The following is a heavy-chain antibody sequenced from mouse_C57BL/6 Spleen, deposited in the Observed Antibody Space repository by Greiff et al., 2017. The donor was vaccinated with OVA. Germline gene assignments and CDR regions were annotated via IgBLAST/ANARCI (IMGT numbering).Heavy chain of an antibody. Sequence: QVQLQQPGAELVKPGASVKLSCKASGYTFTSYWMHWVKQRPGQGLEWIGMIHPTSGSTNYNEKFKSKATLTVDKSSSTAYMQLSSLTSEDSAVYYCASLTATGFDYWGQGTTLTVSS. J-gene: IGHJ2*01. CDR3: ASLTATGFDY. D-gene: IGHD4-1*01. CDR2: IHPTSGST. CDR1: GYTFTSYW. V-gene: IGHV1-64*01.